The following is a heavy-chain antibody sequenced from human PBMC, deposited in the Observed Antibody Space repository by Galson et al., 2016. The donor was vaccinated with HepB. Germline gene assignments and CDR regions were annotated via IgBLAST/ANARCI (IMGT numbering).Heavy chain of an antibody. CDR2: TSYDGSNK. D-gene: IGHD3-3*01. Sequence: SLRLSCAASGFTFSSYAMHWVRQAPGKGLEWVALTSYDGSNKYYADSVKGRFTLSRDNSKNTLYLQMNSLRAEDTAVYYCARGGTPYDFWTTEAFDIWGQGTMVTVSS. J-gene: IGHJ3*02. V-gene: IGHV3-30-3*01. CDR3: ARGGTPYDFWTTEAFDI. CDR1: GFTFSSYA.